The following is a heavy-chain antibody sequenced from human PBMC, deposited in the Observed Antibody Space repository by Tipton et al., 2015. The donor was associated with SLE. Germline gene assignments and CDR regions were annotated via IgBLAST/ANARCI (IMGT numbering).Heavy chain of an antibody. V-gene: IGHV4-34*01. CDR1: GGSFSGYY. CDR2: INHSGST. D-gene: IGHD3-22*01. J-gene: IGHJ4*02. Sequence: LTCAVYGGSFSGYYGSWIRQPPGKGLEWIGEINHSGSTNYNPSLYSRVTISVDTSKNQFSLKMNSVTAADTAIYYCARGGIYHDDSGNFDYWGQGTLVTASS. CDR3: ARGGIYHDDSGNFDY.